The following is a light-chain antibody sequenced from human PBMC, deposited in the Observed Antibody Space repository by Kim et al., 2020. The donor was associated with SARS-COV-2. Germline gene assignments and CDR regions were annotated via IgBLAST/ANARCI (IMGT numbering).Light chain of an antibody. V-gene: IGKV3-20*01. CDR1: QSVSRRY. Sequence: ESVLTQSPGSLSLSPGERATLSCRASQSVSRRYFAWFQQKPGQAPSVLIYSTSIRATGIPDRFSGSGSGTDFTLTISRLEPEDSAVYYCQQYDSLLWTFGQGTKVDIK. CDR3: QQYDSLLWT. CDR2: STS. J-gene: IGKJ1*01.